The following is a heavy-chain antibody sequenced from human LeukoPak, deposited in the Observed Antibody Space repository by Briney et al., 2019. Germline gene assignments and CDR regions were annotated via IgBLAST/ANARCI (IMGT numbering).Heavy chain of an antibody. D-gene: IGHD6-6*01. CDR3: ARDFSSSSTVYYYYYMDV. J-gene: IGHJ6*03. V-gene: IGHV4-38-2*02. CDR1: GYSISSGYY. CDR2: IYYSGTT. Sequence: SETLSLTCSVSGYSISSGYYWGWIRQPPGKGLEWIGTIYYSGTTYYNPSLKGRVTSSLDTSKNQFSLKLSSVTAADTAIYYCARDFSSSSTVYYYYYMDVWGKGTTVTVSS.